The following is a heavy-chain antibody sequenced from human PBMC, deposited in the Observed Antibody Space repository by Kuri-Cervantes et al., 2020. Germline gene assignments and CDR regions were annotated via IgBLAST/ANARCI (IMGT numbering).Heavy chain of an antibody. J-gene: IGHJ3*02. V-gene: IGHV3-30*18. Sequence: GGSLRLSCAASGFTFSSYGMHWVRQAPGKGLEWVAVISYDGSNKYYADSVKGRFTISRDNSKNTLYLQMNSLRAEDTAVYYCAKDPYYYDSSGYLLYDAFDIWGQGTMVTVSS. D-gene: IGHD3-22*01. CDR2: ISYDGSNK. CDR1: GFTFSSYG. CDR3: AKDPYYYDSSGYLLYDAFDI.